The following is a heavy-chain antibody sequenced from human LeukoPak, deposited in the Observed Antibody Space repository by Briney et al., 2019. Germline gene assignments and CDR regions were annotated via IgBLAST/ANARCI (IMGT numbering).Heavy chain of an antibody. V-gene: IGHV3-9*01. J-gene: IGHJ4*02. D-gene: IGHD6-19*01. Sequence: VSGISWNIGSIGYADSVKGRFTISRDNAKNSLYLQMNSLRAEDTALYYCAKGYSSGWYVEYYFDYWGQGTLVTVSS. CDR2: ISWNIGSI. CDR3: AKGYSSGWYVEYYFDY.